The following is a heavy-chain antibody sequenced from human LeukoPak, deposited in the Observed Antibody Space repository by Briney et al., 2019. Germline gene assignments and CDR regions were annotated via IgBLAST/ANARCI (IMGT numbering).Heavy chain of an antibody. J-gene: IGHJ6*03. CDR3: AKGGGGTNYYYMDV. CDR2: ISSSGSTI. D-gene: IGHD1-1*01. Sequence: PGGSLRLSCAASGFTISDYYMSWIRQAPGKGLEWVSYISSSGSTIYYADSVKGRFTISRDNAKNSLYLQMNSLRAEDMALYYCAKGGGGTNYYYMDVWGKGTTVTVSS. CDR1: GFTISDYY. V-gene: IGHV3-11*01.